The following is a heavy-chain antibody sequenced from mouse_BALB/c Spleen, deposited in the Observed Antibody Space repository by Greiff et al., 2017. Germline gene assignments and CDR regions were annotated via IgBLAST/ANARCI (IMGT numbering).Heavy chain of an antibody. J-gene: IGHJ4*01. V-gene: IGHV2-9*02. CDR2: IWAGGST. CDR3: ARAFTTVVPYYAMDY. D-gene: IGHD1-1*01. CDR1: GFSLTSYG. Sequence: VKVVESGPGLVAPSQSLSITCTVSGFSLTSYGVHWVRQPPGKGLEWLGVIWAGGSTNYNSALMSRLSISKDNSKSQVFLKMNSLQTDDTAMYYCARAFTTVVPYYAMDYWGQGTSVTVSS.